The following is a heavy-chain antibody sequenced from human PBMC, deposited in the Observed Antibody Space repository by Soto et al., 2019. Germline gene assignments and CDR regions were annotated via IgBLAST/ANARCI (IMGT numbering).Heavy chain of an antibody. CDR3: ASWYSGSYRDYYYYGMDV. CDR2: IYYSGST. V-gene: IGHV4-30-4*01. J-gene: IGHJ6*02. Sequence: SETLSLTCTVSGGSISSGDYYWSWIRQPPGKGLEWIGYIYYSGSTYYNPSLKSRVTISVDTSKNQFSLKLSSVTAADTAVYYCASWYSGSYRDYYYYGMDVWGQGATVTASS. CDR1: GGSISSGDYY. D-gene: IGHD1-26*01.